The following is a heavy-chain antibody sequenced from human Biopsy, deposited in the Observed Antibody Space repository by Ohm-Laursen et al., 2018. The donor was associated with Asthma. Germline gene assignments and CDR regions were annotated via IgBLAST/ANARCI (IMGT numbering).Heavy chain of an antibody. D-gene: IGHD3-3*01. J-gene: IGHJ6*02. V-gene: IGHV3-30*18. CDR1: GFTFSSYG. Sequence: SLRLSCAASGFTFSSYGMYWVRQAAGKGLEWGAVISYDGSNKYYADSVKGRFTISRDNSKNTLYLQMNSLRAEDTAVYYCAKDTEGRYDFWSGLSYNYYGMDVWGQGTTVTVSS. CDR3: AKDTEGRYDFWSGLSYNYYGMDV. CDR2: ISYDGSNK.